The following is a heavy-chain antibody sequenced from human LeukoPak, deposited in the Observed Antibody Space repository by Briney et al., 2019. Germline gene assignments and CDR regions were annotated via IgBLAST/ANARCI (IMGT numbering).Heavy chain of an antibody. CDR1: GFTFGDYA. CDR3: TRASDSGWYYFDY. V-gene: IGHV3-49*04. CDR2: IRSKAYGGTT. Sequence: GGSLRLSCTASGFTFGDYAMSLVHQAPGKGLEWVGFIRSKAYGGTTEYAASVKGRFTISRDDSKSIAYLQMNSLKTEDTAVYYCTRASDSGWYYFDYWGQGTLVTVSS. J-gene: IGHJ4*02. D-gene: IGHD6-19*01.